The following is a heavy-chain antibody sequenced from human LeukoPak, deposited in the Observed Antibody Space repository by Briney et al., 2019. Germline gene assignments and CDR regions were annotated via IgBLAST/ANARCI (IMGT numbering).Heavy chain of an antibody. V-gene: IGHV4-59*08. D-gene: IGHD6-19*01. CDR3: ARHDAGKWLPSFAY. Sequence: PSETLSLTCTVSGGSISNYYWSWIRQAPGKGLEWVGSIYYSGSTNYNPSLKSRVTISVDTSKNQFSLKLSSVTAADTAVYYCARHDAGKWLPSFAYWGRGTLVTVSS. CDR1: GGSISNYY. J-gene: IGHJ4*02. CDR2: IYYSGST.